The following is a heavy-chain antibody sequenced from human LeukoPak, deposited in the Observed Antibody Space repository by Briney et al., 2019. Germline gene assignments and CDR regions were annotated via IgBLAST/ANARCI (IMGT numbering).Heavy chain of an antibody. CDR3: AKGVRITMIRGAFDI. CDR2: ISWNSGSI. D-gene: IGHD3-10*01. V-gene: IGHV3-9*01. CDR1: GFTFDDYA. J-gene: IGHJ3*02. Sequence: SLRLSCAASGFTFDDYAMHWVRQAPGKGLEWVSGISWNSGSIAYADSVKGRFTISRDNAKNSLYLQMNSLRPEDTALYYCAKGVRITMIRGAFDIWGQGTMVTVSS.